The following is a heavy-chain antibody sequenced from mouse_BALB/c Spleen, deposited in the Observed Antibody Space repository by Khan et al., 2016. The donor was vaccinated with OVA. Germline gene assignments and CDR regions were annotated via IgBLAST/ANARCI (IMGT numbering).Heavy chain of an antibody. V-gene: IGHV2-6-4*01. D-gene: IGHD2-10*02. CDR2: IWRGGST. CDR1: GFSLSRYS. Sequence: VQLQESGPGLVAPSQSLSITCTVSGFSLSRYSVHWVRQPPGKGLEWLGMIWRGGSTDYNSALTSRLSISQDNSKRQVFLKMNSLQTGDTAMYYCARKKYGNYVSLDYWGQGTSVTVSS. J-gene: IGHJ4*01. CDR3: ARKKYGNYVSLDY.